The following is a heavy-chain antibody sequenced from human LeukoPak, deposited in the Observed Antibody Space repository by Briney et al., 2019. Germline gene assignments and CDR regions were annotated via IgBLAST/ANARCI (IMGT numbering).Heavy chain of an antibody. CDR1: GGSISSGSYY. Sequence: SETLSLTCTVSGGSISSGSYYWSWIRQPAGKGLEWIGRIYTSGSTNYNPSLKSRVTISVDTSKNQFSLKLSSVTAADTAVYYCARVAIRSGWSFDYWGQGTLVTVSS. J-gene: IGHJ4*02. V-gene: IGHV4-61*02. CDR3: ARVAIRSGWSFDY. CDR2: IYTSGST. D-gene: IGHD6-19*01.